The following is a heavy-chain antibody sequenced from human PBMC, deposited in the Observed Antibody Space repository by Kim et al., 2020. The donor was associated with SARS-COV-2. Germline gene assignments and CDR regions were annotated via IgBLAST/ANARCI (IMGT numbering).Heavy chain of an antibody. CDR3: ARHGMYYDILTGSPYYYGMDV. CDR2: IYYSGST. V-gene: IGHV4-59*08. Sequence: SETLSLTCTVSGGSISSYYWSWIRQPPGKGLEWIGYIYYSGSTNYNPSLKSRVTISVDTSKNQFSLKLSSVTAADTAVYYCARHGMYYDILTGSPYYYGMDVWGQGTTVTVSS. J-gene: IGHJ6*02. CDR1: GGSISSYY. D-gene: IGHD3-9*01.